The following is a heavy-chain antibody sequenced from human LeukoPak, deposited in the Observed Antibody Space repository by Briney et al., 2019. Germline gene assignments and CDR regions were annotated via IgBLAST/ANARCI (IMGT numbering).Heavy chain of an antibody. CDR2: IYTSGST. D-gene: IGHD3-22*01. J-gene: IGHJ4*02. V-gene: IGHV4-61*02. CDR1: GGSISSGSYY. CDR3: AREWDRIVGYFDY. Sequence: SQTLSLTCTVSGGSISSGSYYWSWIRQPAGKGLEWIGRIYTSGSTNYNPSLKSRVTMSVDTSKNQFSLRLSSVTAADTAVYYCAREWDRIVGYFDYWGQGTLGTVSS.